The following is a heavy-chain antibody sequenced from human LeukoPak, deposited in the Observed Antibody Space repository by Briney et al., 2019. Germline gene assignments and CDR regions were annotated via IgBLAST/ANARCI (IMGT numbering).Heavy chain of an antibody. CDR3: ARSSGSYYTRSPGCYYYGMDV. CDR1: GYSFTSYW. D-gene: IGHD3-10*01. CDR2: IYPGDSDT. J-gene: IGHJ6*02. Sequence: PGESLKISCKGSGYSFTSYWIGWVRQMPGKGLEWMGIIYPGDSDTRYSPSFQGQVTISADKSISTAYLQWSSLKASDTAMYYCARSSGSYYTRSPGCYYYGMDVWGQGTTVTVSS. V-gene: IGHV5-51*01.